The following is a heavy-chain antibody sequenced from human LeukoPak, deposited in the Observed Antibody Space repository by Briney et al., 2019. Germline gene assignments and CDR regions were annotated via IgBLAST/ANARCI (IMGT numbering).Heavy chain of an antibody. V-gene: IGHV1-2*02. Sequence: ASVKVSCKASGYTFTGYYIHWVRQAPGQGLEWMGWINPNSGSIKYGQKFQGRVTMNRDTSISTAYMELSRLTSDDTAVYYCARGVVAATFYYYMDVWGKGTTVTVSS. CDR3: ARGVVAATFYYYMDV. D-gene: IGHD2-15*01. CDR1: GYTFTGYY. J-gene: IGHJ6*03. CDR2: INPNSGSI.